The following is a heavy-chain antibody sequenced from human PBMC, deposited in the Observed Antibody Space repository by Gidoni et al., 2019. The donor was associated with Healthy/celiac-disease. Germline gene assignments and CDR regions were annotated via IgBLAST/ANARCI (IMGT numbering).Heavy chain of an antibody. Sequence: EINHSGSTNYNPSLKSRVTISVDTSKNQFSLKLSSGTAADTAVYYCARVGGTMVRGVTGLRSFDYWGQGTLVTVSS. J-gene: IGHJ4*02. V-gene: IGHV4-34*01. CDR2: INHSGST. CDR3: ARVGGTMVRGVTGLRSFDY. D-gene: IGHD3-10*01.